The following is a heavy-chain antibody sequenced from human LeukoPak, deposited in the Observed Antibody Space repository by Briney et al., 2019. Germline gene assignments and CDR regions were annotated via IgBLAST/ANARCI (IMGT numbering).Heavy chain of an antibody. CDR3: AKDREDYDFWSGYSFDY. CDR1: GFTFSSYG. V-gene: IGHV3-30*18. J-gene: IGHJ4*02. D-gene: IGHD3-3*01. Sequence: PGRSLRLSCAASGFTFSSYGMHWVRQAPGKGQEWVAVISYDGSNKYYADSVKGRFTISRDNSKNTLYLQMNSLRAEDTAVYYCAKDREDYDFWSGYSFDYWGQGTRVTVSS. CDR2: ISYDGSNK.